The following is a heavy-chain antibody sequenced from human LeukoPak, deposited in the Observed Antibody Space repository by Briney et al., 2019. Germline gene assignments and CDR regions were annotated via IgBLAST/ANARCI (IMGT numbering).Heavy chain of an antibody. J-gene: IGHJ6*02. D-gene: IGHD3-16*01. CDR1: GYSFSRYG. V-gene: IGHV1-18*01. Sequence: ASVKVSCKASGYSFSRYGISWVRQAPGQGLEWMGWISAYNGHTNYAQKFQGRVTMTTDTSTSTVYMEVRSLRSDDTAVYYCARGGRSGMDVWGQGTTVTVSS. CDR2: ISAYNGHT. CDR3: ARGGRSGMDV.